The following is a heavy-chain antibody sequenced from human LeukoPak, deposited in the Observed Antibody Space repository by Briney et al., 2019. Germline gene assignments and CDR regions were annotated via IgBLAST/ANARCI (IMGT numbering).Heavy chain of an antibody. J-gene: IGHJ4*02. CDR2: IIPIFGTA. CDR1: GGTFSSYA. D-gene: IGHD3-22*01. CDR3: AGVNNYYDSSGYYPLDY. Sequence: ASVKVSCKASGGTFSSYAISWVRHAPGQGLEWMGRIIPIFGTANYAQKFQGRVTITTDEATSTAYMELSSLRSEYTAVYYCAGVNNYYDSSGYYPLDYWGQGTLVTVSS. V-gene: IGHV1-69*05.